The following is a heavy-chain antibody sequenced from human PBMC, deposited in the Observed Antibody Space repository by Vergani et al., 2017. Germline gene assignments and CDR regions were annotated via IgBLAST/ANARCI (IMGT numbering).Heavy chain of an antibody. CDR3: ATLRGSSWYNWFDP. CDR2: IYYSGST. D-gene: IGHD6-13*01. CDR1: GGPISSSSYY. J-gene: IGHJ5*02. Sequence: QLQLQESGPGLVKPSETLSLTCTVSGGPISSSSYYWGWIRQPPGKGLEWIGSIYYSGSTYYNPSLKSRVTISVDTSKNQFSLKLSSVTAADTAVYYCATLRGSSWYNWFDPWGQGTLVTVSS. V-gene: IGHV4-39*07.